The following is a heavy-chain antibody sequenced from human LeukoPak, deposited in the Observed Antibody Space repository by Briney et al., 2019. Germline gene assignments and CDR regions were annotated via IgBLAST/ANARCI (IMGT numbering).Heavy chain of an antibody. CDR3: ARRGEGGTYQSLDY. CDR1: GYSFTSYW. D-gene: IGHD1-26*01. Sequence: RGESLKISCKGSGYSFTSYWIGWVRQIPGKGLEWMGIIHPADSDTRYSPSFQGQVTISVDKSINTAYLRWSSLKASDTAMYYCARRGEGGTYQSLDYWGQGTLVTVSS. V-gene: IGHV5-51*01. J-gene: IGHJ4*02. CDR2: IHPADSDT.